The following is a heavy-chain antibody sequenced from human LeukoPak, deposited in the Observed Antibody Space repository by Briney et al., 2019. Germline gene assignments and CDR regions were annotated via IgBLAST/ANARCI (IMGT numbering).Heavy chain of an antibody. V-gene: IGHV3-7*04. Sequence: GGSLRLSCAACGFTFSYYWMSWVRQAPGKGLEWVAILNQGGSDTYYVDSVKGRFTISRDNAKNSLYLQMNSLRVEDTAVYYCARAGSSGSVDCWGQGILVNVSS. CDR2: LNQGGSDT. J-gene: IGHJ4*02. CDR3: ARAGSSGSVDC. D-gene: IGHD6-19*01. CDR1: GFTFSYYW.